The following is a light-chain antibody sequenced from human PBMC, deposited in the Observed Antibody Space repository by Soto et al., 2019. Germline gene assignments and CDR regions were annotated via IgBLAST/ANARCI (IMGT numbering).Light chain of an antibody. CDR3: QQYGSSPTS. Sequence: EIAWTQSPGTLSLSPGERATLSCRASQSVTSNYVAWYQQTPGQAPRLLFFGASIRATGIPDRFSGSGSWTDFTLTISRLEPEDSAVYHCQQYGSSPTSVGQGTKVDIQ. J-gene: IGKJ1*01. V-gene: IGKV3-20*01. CDR2: GAS. CDR1: QSVTSNY.